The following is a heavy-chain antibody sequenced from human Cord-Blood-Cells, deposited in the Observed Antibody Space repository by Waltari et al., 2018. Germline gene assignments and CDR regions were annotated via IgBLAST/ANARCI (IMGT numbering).Heavy chain of an antibody. CDR3: ARLSTTVSSYYMDV. J-gene: IGHJ6*03. V-gene: IGHV4-39*01. Sequence: QLQLQESGPGLVKPSETLSLTCTVSGGSISSSSYYWGWIRQPPGKGLEWIGSIYYSGSTYYNPSLKSRVTISVDTSKNQFSLKLSSVTAADTAVYYCARLSTTVSSYYMDVWGKGTTVTVSS. CDR2: IYYSGST. D-gene: IGHD4-4*01. CDR1: GGSISSSSYY.